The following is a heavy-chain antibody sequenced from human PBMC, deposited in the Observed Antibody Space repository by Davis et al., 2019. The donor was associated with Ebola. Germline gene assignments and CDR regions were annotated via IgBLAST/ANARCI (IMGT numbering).Heavy chain of an antibody. CDR1: ALTFRSYA. D-gene: IGHD3-3*01. CDR3: VKVPRRVAIGSGGFDY. Sequence: PAGSLRLSCAASALTFRSYAMSWVRQAPGQVLEWLSSIRGIGDSTYFADSVKGRFTISRDNSKNMLYLQMSSLRAEDTAVYYCVKVPRRVAIGSGGFDYWVQGTLVTVSS. J-gene: IGHJ4*02. V-gene: IGHV3-23*01. CDR2: IRGIGDST.